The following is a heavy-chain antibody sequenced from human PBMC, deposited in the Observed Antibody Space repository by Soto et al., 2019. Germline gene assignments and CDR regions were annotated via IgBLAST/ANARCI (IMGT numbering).Heavy chain of an antibody. CDR1: GGSISSSSYY. J-gene: IGHJ4*02. CDR3: ARKWGAWDPYFDY. Sequence: KASETLSLTCTVSGGSISSSSYYWGWIRQPPGKGLEWIGSIYYSGSTYYNPSLKSRVTISVDTSKNQFSLKLSSVTAADTAVYYCARKWGAWDPYFDYWGQGTLVTVSS. V-gene: IGHV4-39*01. D-gene: IGHD3-16*01. CDR2: IYYSGST.